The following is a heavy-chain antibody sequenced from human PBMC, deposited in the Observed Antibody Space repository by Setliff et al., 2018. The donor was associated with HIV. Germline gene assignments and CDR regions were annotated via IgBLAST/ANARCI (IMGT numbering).Heavy chain of an antibody. CDR2: IREDATSK. CDR1: GFSFGDYW. V-gene: IGHV3-7*01. J-gene: IGHJ3*02. CDR3: ARSRSTRDAFDT. Sequence: GGSLRLSCACSGFSFGDYWMTWVRQAPGKGLEWVASIREDATSKYYARSVKGRSTISRDNARNSLYLDLNSLRAEDTALYYCARSRSTRDAFDTWGQGTMVTVSS. D-gene: IGHD1-1*01.